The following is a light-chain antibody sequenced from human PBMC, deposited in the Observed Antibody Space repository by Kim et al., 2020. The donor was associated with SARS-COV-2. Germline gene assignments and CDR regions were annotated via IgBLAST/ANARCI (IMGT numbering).Light chain of an antibody. V-gene: IGKV3-15*01. CDR2: GAS. CDR1: N. CDR3: QQYNNWPPLT. Sequence: NLAWYQQKPGQAPRLLIYGASTRATGIPARIYGSGSGTEFTLSISSLQSEDSAVYYCQQYNNWPPLTFGGGTKVDIK. J-gene: IGKJ4*01.